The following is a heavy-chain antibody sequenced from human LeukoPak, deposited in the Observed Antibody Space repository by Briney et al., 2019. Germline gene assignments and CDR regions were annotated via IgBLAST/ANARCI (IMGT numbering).Heavy chain of an antibody. CDR1: GGSISSSSYY. D-gene: IGHD2-2*02. CDR3: ARWVYCSSTSCYTGLDY. Sequence: SETLSLTCTVSGGSISSSSYYWGWIRQPPGKGLEWIGEINHSGSTNYNPSLKSRVTISVDTSKNQFSLKLSSVTAADTAVYYCARWVYCSSTSCYTGLDYWGQGTLVTVSS. V-gene: IGHV4-39*07. J-gene: IGHJ4*02. CDR2: INHSGST.